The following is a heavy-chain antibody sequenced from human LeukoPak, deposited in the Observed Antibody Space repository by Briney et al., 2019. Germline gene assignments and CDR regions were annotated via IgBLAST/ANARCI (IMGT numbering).Heavy chain of an antibody. D-gene: IGHD3-16*01. CDR1: GGSFSGYY. V-gene: IGHV4-34*01. CDR3: ARVGFTARANDAFDI. J-gene: IGHJ3*02. CDR2: INHSGST. Sequence: PSETLSLTCAVYGGSFSGYYWSWIRQSPGKGLEWIGEINHSGSTNYNPSLESRVTISVDTSKNQFSLKLSSVTAADTAVYYCARVGFTARANDAFDIWGQGTMVTVSS.